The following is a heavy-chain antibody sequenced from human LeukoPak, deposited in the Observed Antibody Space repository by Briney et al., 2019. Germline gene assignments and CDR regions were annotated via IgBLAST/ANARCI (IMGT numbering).Heavy chain of an antibody. V-gene: IGHV4-34*01. CDR1: GGSFSGYY. Sequence: SETLSLTCAVYGGSFSGYYWSWIRQPPGKGLEWIGEINHSGSTNYNPSLKSRVTISVDTSKNQFSLKLSSVTAADTAVYYCARGYSSPPLDYWGKGTRVTVPS. D-gene: IGHD6-13*01. J-gene: IGHJ4*02. CDR2: INHSGST. CDR3: ARGYSSPPLDY.